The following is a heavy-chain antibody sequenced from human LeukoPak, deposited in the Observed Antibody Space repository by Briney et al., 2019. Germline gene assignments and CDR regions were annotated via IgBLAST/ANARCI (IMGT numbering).Heavy chain of an antibody. CDR3: ARERLGELSPNWCHP. V-gene: IGHV3-48*01. Sequence: GGSLRLSCAASGFTFSSYSMNWVRQAPGKGLEWVSYISSSSSPIYYADSVKGRFTISRDNAKNSLYLQMNSLRAEDTAVYYCARERLGELSPNWCHPWGQGTLVTVSS. J-gene: IGHJ5*02. CDR2: ISSSSSPI. D-gene: IGHD3-16*02. CDR1: GFTFSSYS.